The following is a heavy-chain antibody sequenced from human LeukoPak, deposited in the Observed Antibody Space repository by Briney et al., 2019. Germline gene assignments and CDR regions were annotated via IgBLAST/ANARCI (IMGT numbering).Heavy chain of an antibody. Sequence: ASVKVSCKASGYTFTSYAMHWVRQAPGQRLEWMGWINAGNGNTKYSQKFQGRVTITRDTSASTAYMELSSLRSEDTAVYYCAFSVVAAVSDNYGMDVWGQGTTVTVSS. CDR3: AFSVVAAVSDNYGMDV. D-gene: IGHD2-15*01. CDR2: INAGNGNT. V-gene: IGHV1-3*01. CDR1: GYTFTSYA. J-gene: IGHJ6*02.